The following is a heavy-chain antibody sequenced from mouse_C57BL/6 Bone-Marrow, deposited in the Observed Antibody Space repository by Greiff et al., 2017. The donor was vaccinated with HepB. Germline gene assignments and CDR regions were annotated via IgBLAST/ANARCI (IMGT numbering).Heavy chain of an antibody. D-gene: IGHD1-1*01. CDR1: GFNIKDDY. J-gene: IGHJ4*01. Sequence: VHVKQSGAELVRPGASVKLSCTASGFNIKDDYMHWVKQRPEQGLEWIGWIDPENGDTEYASKFQGKATITADTSSNTAYLQLSSLTSEDTAVYYCTTITTVVASYYYAMDYWGQGTSVTVSS. V-gene: IGHV14-4*01. CDR2: IDPENGDT. CDR3: TTITTVVASYYYAMDY.